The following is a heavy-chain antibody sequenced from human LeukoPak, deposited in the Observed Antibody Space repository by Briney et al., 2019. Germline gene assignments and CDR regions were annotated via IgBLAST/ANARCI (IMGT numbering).Heavy chain of an antibody. V-gene: IGHV4-34*01. Sequence: SETLSLTCAVYGGSFSGYYWSWIRQPPGKGLEWIGEINRSGSTNYNPSLKSRVTISVDTSKNQFSLKLNSVTAADTAVYYCARHWSHSVAQFGRSYWFDPWGQGTLVTVST. D-gene: IGHD2-15*01. CDR2: INRSGST. J-gene: IGHJ5*02. CDR1: GGSFSGYY. CDR3: ARHWSHSVAQFGRSYWFDP.